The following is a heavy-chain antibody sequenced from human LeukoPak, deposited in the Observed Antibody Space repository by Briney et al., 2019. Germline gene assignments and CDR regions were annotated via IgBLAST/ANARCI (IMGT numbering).Heavy chain of an antibody. CDR3: AKPYYDFWSAYSGGGSMNV. CDR1: GFTFSYYG. Sequence: GRSLRLSCAASGFTFSYYGMHWVRKAPGKGLEWGAFISFDGSNKYYADSVKGRFPISSDNSENTLYLRMNSLRAEDTALYYCAKPYYDFWSAYSGGGSMNVWGQGTTVTVSS. V-gene: IGHV3-30*18. J-gene: IGHJ6*02. D-gene: IGHD3-3*01. CDR2: ISFDGSNK.